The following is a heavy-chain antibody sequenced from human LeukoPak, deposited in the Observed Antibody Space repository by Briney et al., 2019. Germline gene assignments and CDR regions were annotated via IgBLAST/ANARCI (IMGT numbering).Heavy chain of an antibody. Sequence: SETLSLTCAVSGYSISSGYYWGWIRQPPGKGLEWIGSMYHSGNTFYNPSLKSRVTLSVDTSKNQFSLKLSSVAAADTAIYYCARIYGSSSGFDYWGQGTLVNVSS. D-gene: IGHD6-6*01. CDR2: MYHSGNT. V-gene: IGHV4-38-2*01. J-gene: IGHJ4*02. CDR3: ARIYGSSSGFDY. CDR1: GYSISSGYY.